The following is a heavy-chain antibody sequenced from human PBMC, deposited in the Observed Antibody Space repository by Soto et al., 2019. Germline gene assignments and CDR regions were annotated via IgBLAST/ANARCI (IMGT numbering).Heavy chain of an antibody. Sequence: QVQLQQWVAGLLKPSETLSLTCAVYGGPFSGYYWIWIRQPPGKGLEWIGEINDSGSTNYNPSLNSRVTISVETSKTQFSLKLSSVTAADTAVYYCARSRFRGGYNLWGQGNLVTVSS. CDR2: INDSGST. D-gene: IGHD5-12*01. CDR3: ARSRFRGGYNL. V-gene: IGHV4-34*01. CDR1: GGPFSGYY. J-gene: IGHJ4*02.